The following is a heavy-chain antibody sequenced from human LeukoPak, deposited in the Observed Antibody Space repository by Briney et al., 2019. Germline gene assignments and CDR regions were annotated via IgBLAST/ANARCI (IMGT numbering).Heavy chain of an antibody. V-gene: IGHV1-2*02. CDR2: INPNSGGT. D-gene: IGHD6-19*01. J-gene: IGHJ4*02. CDR3: ARDRIAVAGTVDS. CDR1: GYTFTGYY. Sequence: GASVTVSCKASGYTFTGYYLHWVRQAPGQGLEWMGWINPNSGGTDYAQKFQGRVTMTRDTSISTAYMELSRLRSDDTAVYYCARDRIAVAGTVDSWGQGTLVTVSS.